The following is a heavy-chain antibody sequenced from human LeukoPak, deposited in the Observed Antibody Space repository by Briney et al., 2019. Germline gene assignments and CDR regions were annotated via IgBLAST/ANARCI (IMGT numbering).Heavy chain of an antibody. CDR3: ARGATKYNGGMDY. CDR1: GFTFSSYA. Sequence: GGSLRLSCAASGFTFSSYAMSWVRQAPGKGLEWVSSISSSSSYIYYADSVKGRFTISRDNAKNSLYLQMNSLRAEDTAVYYCARGATKYNGGMDYWGQGTLVTVSS. V-gene: IGHV3-21*01. D-gene: IGHD2-15*01. CDR2: ISSSSSYI. J-gene: IGHJ4*02.